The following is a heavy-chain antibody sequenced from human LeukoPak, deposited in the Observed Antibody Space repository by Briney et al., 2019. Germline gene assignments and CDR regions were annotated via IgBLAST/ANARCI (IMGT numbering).Heavy chain of an antibody. CDR2: ISYDGSNK. Sequence: GSLRLSCAASGFTFSSYGMHWVRQAPGKGLEWVAVISYDGSNKYYADSVKGRFTISGDNSKNTLYLQMNSLRAEDTAVYYCAKDEDIVVVVAASPFDYWGQGTLVTVSS. D-gene: IGHD2-15*01. CDR1: GFTFSSYG. CDR3: AKDEDIVVVVAASPFDY. V-gene: IGHV3-30*18. J-gene: IGHJ4*02.